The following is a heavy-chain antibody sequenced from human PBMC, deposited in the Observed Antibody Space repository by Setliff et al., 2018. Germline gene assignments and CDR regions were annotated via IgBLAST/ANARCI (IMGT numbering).Heavy chain of an antibody. CDR1: GYSFTSYW. CDR3: ARQAVAGSDAFDI. CDR2: IYPGDSDT. V-gene: IGHV5-51*01. J-gene: IGHJ3*02. D-gene: IGHD6-19*01. Sequence: PGESLKISCKGSGYSFTSYWIGWVRQMPGKGLEWMGIIYPGDSDTRYSPSFQGQVTISADRSITTAYLQWSSLKASDTAMYYCARQAVAGSDAFDIWGQGTMVTVSS.